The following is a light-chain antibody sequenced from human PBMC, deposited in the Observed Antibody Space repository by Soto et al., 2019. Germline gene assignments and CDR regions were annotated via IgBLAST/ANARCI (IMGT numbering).Light chain of an antibody. Sequence: EIQMTQSTSSLSASVGDRVTITCRTSQNIDSYLNWYQQRPGKAPKLLIHDASSLQSGVPSRFSGSGSGTDFALTINILQPEDFATYYCQQSYSTPRTFGQRTKVDIK. J-gene: IGKJ1*01. V-gene: IGKV1-39*01. CDR3: QQSYSTPRT. CDR2: DAS. CDR1: QNIDSY.